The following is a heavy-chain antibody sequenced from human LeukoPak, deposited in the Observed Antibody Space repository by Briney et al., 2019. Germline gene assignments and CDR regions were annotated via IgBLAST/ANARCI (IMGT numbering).Heavy chain of an antibody. Sequence: ASVKVSCKASGGTFSSYAISWVRQMPGKGLEWMGIIYPGDSDTRYSPSFQGQVTISADKSISTAYLQWSSLKASDTAMYYCARRSLYYYYGMDVWGQGTTVTVSS. CDR3: ARRSLYYYYGMDV. CDR2: IYPGDSDT. J-gene: IGHJ6*02. V-gene: IGHV5-51*01. CDR1: GGTFSSYA.